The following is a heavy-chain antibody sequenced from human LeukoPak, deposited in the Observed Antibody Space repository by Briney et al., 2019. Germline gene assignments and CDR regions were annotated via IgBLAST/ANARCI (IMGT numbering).Heavy chain of an antibody. V-gene: IGHV3-43*02. CDR3: ATEVRAFDI. CDR2: ISGDGGST. J-gene: IGHJ3*02. CDR1: GFTFDDYA. D-gene: IGHD1-14*01. Sequence: GGSLRLSCAASGFTFDDYAMHWVRQAAGRGLEWVSLISGDGGSTYYADSVKGRFTISRDNSKNSLYLQMNSLRTEDTALYYCATEVRAFDIWGQGTMVTVSS.